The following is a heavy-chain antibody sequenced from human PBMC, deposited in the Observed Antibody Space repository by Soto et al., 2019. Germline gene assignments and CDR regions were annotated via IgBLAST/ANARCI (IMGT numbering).Heavy chain of an antibody. J-gene: IGHJ5*02. CDR2: IYATGTT. CDR3: VRDGTKTLRDWFDP. V-gene: IGHV4-4*07. CDR1: GASISGFY. D-gene: IGHD1-1*01. Sequence: SGTLSLTCTVSGASISGFYWSWIRKSAGKGLEWIGRIYATGTTDYNPSLKSRVMMSVDTSKKQFSLKLRSVTAADTAVYYCVRDGTKTLRDWFDPWGQGLSVTVSS.